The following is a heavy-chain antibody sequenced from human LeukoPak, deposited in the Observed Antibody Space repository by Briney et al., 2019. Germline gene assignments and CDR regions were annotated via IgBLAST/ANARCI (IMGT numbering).Heavy chain of an antibody. CDR3: AVEQGSGSYLAFDI. V-gene: IGHV3-48*03. CDR1: GFTFSSYE. J-gene: IGHJ3*02. D-gene: IGHD1-26*01. Sequence: PGGSLRLSCAASGFTFSSYEMNWVRQAPGKGLEWVSYISSSGSTIYYADSVKGRFTISRDNAKNSLCLQMNSLRAEDTAVYYCAVEQGSGSYLAFDIWGQGTMVTVSS. CDR2: ISSSGSTI.